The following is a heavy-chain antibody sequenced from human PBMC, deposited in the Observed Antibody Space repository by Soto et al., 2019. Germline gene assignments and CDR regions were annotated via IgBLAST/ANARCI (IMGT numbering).Heavy chain of an antibody. J-gene: IGHJ6*04. CDR2: LYWEDTR. CDR1: GFSLYTGGVG. V-gene: IGHV2-5*02. Sequence: QITLKESSPTLVKPTQTLTLTCSFSGFSLYTGGVGVGWIRQPPGKALEWLALLYWEDTRRYNPSLKNTLTIAKDTSENQVVLTVTDMGPVDTGTYFCAHYTTDTYFDVWGKGATVTVSS. D-gene: IGHD1-1*01. CDR3: AHYTTDTYFDV.